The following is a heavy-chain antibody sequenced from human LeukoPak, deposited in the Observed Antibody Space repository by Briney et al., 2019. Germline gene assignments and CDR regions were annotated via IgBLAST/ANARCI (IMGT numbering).Heavy chain of an antibody. J-gene: IGHJ3*02. D-gene: IGHD3-10*01. CDR2: ISSSSSYI. CDR1: GFTFSSYS. Sequence: GGSLRLPCAASGFTFSSYSMNWVRQAPGKGLEWVSSISSSSSYIYYADSVKGRFTISRDNAKNSLYLQMNSLRAEDTAVYYCARDGSSHAFDIWGQGTMVTVSS. V-gene: IGHV3-21*01. CDR3: ARDGSSHAFDI.